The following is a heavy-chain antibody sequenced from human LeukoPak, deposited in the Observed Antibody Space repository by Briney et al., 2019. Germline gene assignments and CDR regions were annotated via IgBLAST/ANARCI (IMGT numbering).Heavy chain of an antibody. J-gene: IGHJ4*02. V-gene: IGHV4-34*01. CDR1: GGSFSNYY. CDR3: ARLSSRRFPPTYSFDRRNYFDY. Sequence: SETLSLTCAVDGGSFSNYYWSWIRKPPGKGLEWIGEINHSGSTSYNPSLKSRVTMSVDTSKNQFSLKLSSVTAADTAVYYCARLSSRRFPPTYSFDRRNYFDYWGQGTLVTVSS. D-gene: IGHD3-22*01. CDR2: INHSGST.